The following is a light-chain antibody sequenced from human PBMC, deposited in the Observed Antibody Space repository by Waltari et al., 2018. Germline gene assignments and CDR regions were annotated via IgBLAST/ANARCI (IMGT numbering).Light chain of an antibody. CDR3: AAWDDSLNGYV. CDR1: SSNIGSNP. J-gene: IGLJ1*01. CDR2: SNN. Sequence: QSVLTQPPSASGTPGQRVTISCSGSSSNIGSNPVNWYQQPPGTAPKLLLSSNNQRPSGVPDRFSGSKSGTSASLAISGLQSEDEADYYCAAWDDSLNGYVFGTGTKVTVL. V-gene: IGLV1-44*01.